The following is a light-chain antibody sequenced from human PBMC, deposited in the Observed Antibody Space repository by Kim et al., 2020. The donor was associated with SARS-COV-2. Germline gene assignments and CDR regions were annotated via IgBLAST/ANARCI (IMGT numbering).Light chain of an antibody. CDR3: QVWDSSPWV. J-gene: IGLJ3*02. Sequence: SGARGQTARIPGGGAKVVDTNGPWYQNKPGQAPVLVIYRDGHRPAGIPERFSGSNSGNTATLIISRAQVEDEADYYCQVWDSSPWVFGGGTKVTVL. V-gene: IGLV3-9*01. CDR2: RDG. CDR1: KVVDTN.